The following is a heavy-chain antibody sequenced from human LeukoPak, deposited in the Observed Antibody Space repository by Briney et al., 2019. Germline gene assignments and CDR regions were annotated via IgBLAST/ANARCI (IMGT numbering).Heavy chain of an antibody. CDR2: MNPNSGNT. CDR1: GYTFTSYD. J-gene: IGHJ4*02. Sequence: ASVKVSCKASGYTFTSYDINWVRQATGQGLEWMGWMNPNSGNTGYAQKFQGRVTMTRNTSISTAYMELSSLRSEDTAVYYCARVRPRWRLRAVAVVLDYWGQGTLVTVSS. V-gene: IGHV1-8*01. CDR3: ARVRPRWRLRAVAVVLDY. D-gene: IGHD6-19*01.